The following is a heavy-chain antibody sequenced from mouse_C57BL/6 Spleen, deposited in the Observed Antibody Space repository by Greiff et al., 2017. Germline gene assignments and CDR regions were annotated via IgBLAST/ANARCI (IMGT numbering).Heavy chain of an antibody. D-gene: IGHD4-1*01. CDR3: TELGLKYFDV. V-gene: IGHV6-3*01. CDR2: IRLKSDNYAT. Sequence: EVKLMESGGGLVQPGGSMKLSCVASGFTFSNYWMNWVRQSPEKGLEWVAQIRLKSDNYATHYAESVKGRFTISRDDSKSSVYLQMNNLRAEDTGIYYCTELGLKYFDVWGTGTTVTVSS. CDR1: GFTFSNYW. J-gene: IGHJ1*03.